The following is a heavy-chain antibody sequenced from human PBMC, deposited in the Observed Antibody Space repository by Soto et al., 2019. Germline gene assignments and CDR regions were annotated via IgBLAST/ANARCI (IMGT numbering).Heavy chain of an antibody. CDR3: ARMVDSSGWYPLGPIDY. J-gene: IGHJ4*02. Sequence: QVQLVESGGGVVQPGRSLRLSCAASGFTFSSYAMHWVRQAPGTGLEWVAVISYDGSNKYYADSVKSRFTISRDNSKNTLYLQMTGLRAEDTAVYYCARMVDSSGWYPLGPIDYWGQGPLVTVSS. V-gene: IGHV3-30-3*01. CDR1: GFTFSSYA. CDR2: ISYDGSNK. D-gene: IGHD6-19*01.